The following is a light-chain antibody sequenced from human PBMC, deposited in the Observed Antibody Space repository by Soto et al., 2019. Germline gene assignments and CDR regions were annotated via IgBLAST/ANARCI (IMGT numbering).Light chain of an antibody. CDR3: QQSYSTPRT. CDR1: QDISNS. V-gene: IGKV1-39*01. J-gene: IGKJ1*01. CDR2: DAS. Sequence: DIQMTQSPSFLSASVGDRVTITCRASQDISNSLNWYQQKPGKAPKLLLYDASNLETGVPSRFSGSGSGTDFTLTISSLQPEDFATYYCQQSYSTPRTFGQGTKVDIK.